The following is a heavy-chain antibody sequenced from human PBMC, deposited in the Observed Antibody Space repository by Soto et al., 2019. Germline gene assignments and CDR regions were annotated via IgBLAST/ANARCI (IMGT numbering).Heavy chain of an antibody. V-gene: IGHV1-69*06. Sequence: GASVKVSCKASGGTFSSYAISWVRQAPGQGLEWMGGIIPIFGTANYAQKFQGRVTITADKSTSTAYMELSSLRSEDTAVYYCARNVLRFLDPPYGMDVWGQGTTVTVSS. CDR1: GGTFSSYA. CDR3: ARNVLRFLDPPYGMDV. D-gene: IGHD3-3*01. CDR2: IIPIFGTA. J-gene: IGHJ6*02.